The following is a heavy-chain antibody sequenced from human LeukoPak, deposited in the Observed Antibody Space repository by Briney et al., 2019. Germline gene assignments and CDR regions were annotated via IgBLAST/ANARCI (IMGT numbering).Heavy chain of an antibody. D-gene: IGHD2-2*01. J-gene: IGHJ4*02. Sequence: SETLSLTCTVSGGSISSSSYYWGWIRQPPGKGLEWIGSIYYSGSTYYNPSLKSRVTISVDTSKNQFSLKLSSVTAADTAVYYCARFVVVPAAKVFDYWGQGTLVTVSS. CDR1: GGSISSSSYY. CDR3: ARFVVVPAAKVFDY. V-gene: IGHV4-39*01. CDR2: IYYSGST.